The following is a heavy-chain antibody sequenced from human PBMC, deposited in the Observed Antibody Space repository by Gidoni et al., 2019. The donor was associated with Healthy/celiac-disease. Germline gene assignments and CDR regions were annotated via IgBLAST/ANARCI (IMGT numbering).Heavy chain of an antibody. Sequence: EVQLVESGGGLVQPGGSLRLACAASGFTCSSYWMNWVRQAPGKGLEWVANIKQDGSEKYYVDSVKGRFTISRDNAKNSLYLQMNSLRAEDTAVYYCARAPRWFDLWFDPWGQGTLVTVSS. CDR2: IKQDGSEK. J-gene: IGHJ5*02. CDR1: GFTCSSYW. V-gene: IGHV3-7*04. CDR3: ARAPRWFDLWFDP. D-gene: IGHD2-15*01.